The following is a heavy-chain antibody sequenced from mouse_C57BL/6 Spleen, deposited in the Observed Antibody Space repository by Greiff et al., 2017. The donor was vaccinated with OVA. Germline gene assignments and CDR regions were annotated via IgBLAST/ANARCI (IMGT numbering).Heavy chain of an antibody. D-gene: IGHD1-1*01. CDR2: ILPSIGRT. Sequence: VQLQESGSELRSPGSSVKLSCKDFDSEVFPIAYMSWVRQKPGHGFEWIGGILPSIGRTIYGEKFEDKATLDADTLSNTAYLELNSLTSEDSAIYYCARNYGSSHWYFDVWGTGTTVTVSS. CDR3: ARNYGSSHWYFDV. V-gene: IGHV15-2*01. CDR1: DSEVFPIAY. J-gene: IGHJ1*03.